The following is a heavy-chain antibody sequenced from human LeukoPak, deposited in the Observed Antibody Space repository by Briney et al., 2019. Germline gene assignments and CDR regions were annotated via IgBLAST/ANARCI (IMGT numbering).Heavy chain of an antibody. CDR2: IWYDGSNK. CDR3: ARDPRYCSSTSCPDDYYFDY. CDR1: GFTFSSYA. V-gene: IGHV3-33*08. J-gene: IGHJ4*02. Sequence: SGGSLRLSCAASGFTFSSYAMSWVRQAPGKGLEWVAVIWYDGSNKYYADSVKGRFTISRDNSKNTLYLQMNSLRAEDTAVYYCARDPRYCSSTSCPDDYYFDYWGQGTLVTVSS. D-gene: IGHD2-2*01.